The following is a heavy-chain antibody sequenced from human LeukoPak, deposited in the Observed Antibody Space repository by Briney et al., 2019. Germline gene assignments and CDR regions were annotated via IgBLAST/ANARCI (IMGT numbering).Heavy chain of an antibody. J-gene: IGHJ5*02. D-gene: IGHD5-12*01. CDR1: GGSISGYY. CDR2: IYYSGST. CDR3: ARRIVATISGNWFDP. Sequence: SETLSLTCTVSGGSISGYYWSWIRQPPGKGLEWIGYIYYSGSTNYNPSLKSRVTISVDTSKNQFSLKLSSVTAADTAVYYCARRIVATISGNWFDPWGQGALVTVSS. V-gene: IGHV4-59*08.